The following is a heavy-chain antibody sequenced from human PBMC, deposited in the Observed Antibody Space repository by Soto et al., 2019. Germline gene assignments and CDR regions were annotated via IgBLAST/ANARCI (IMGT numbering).Heavy chain of an antibody. Sequence: TLSLTFAVSGGSISSGAYSWSCIRQPPGKGLEWIGYIYHSGSASYNPSLKSRVTMSVDGSKNHFSLQLSSVTAADTAVYYCARGRLLPAVNFDYWGQGALVTVSS. V-gene: IGHV4-30-2*01. J-gene: IGHJ4*02. CDR2: IYHSGSA. D-gene: IGHD2-2*01. CDR3: ARGRLLPAVNFDY. CDR1: GGSISSGAYS.